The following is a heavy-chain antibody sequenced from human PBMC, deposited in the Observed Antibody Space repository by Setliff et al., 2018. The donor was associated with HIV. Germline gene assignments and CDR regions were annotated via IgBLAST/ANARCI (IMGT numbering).Heavy chain of an antibody. CDR3: ARDIVVVPAAAVRNYYYYMDV. V-gene: IGHV1-69*06. J-gene: IGHJ6*03. CDR1: GGTFSSYA. D-gene: IGHD2-2*01. CDR2: IIPIFGTA. Sequence: SVKVSCKASGGTFSSYAISWVRQAPGQGLEWMGRIIPIFGTANYAQKFQGRVTITADKSTSTAYMELSSLRFEDTAVYYCARDIVVVPAAAVRNYYYYMDVWGKGTTVTVSS.